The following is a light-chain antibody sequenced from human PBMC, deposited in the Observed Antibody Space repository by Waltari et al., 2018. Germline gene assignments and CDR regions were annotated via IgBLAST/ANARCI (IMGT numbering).Light chain of an antibody. CDR1: SSDVGNYKR. CDR3: SSYAGSSERV. V-gene: IGLV2-23*02. J-gene: IGLJ2*01. Sequence: QSALTQPASASGSPGPSITISCPGTSSDVGNYKRVPRYQQHPGHGPKLMIYAVSHRPSGGSRRCSCSQSGDMDSLTISGVRPEDEACDFCSSYAGSSERVFGGGTKVTVL. CDR2: AVS.